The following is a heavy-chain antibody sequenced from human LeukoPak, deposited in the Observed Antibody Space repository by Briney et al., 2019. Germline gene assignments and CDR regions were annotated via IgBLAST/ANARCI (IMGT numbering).Heavy chain of an antibody. CDR3: ARDSGSYYVFDY. CDR1: GYTFTGYY. V-gene: IGHV1-2*02. Sequence: GASVKVSCRASGYTFTGYYMHWVRQAPGQGLEWMGWINPNSGGTNYAQKFQGRVTMTRDTSISTAYMELSRLRSDDTAVYYCARDSGSYYVFDYWGQGTLVTVSS. CDR2: INPNSGGT. D-gene: IGHD1-26*01. J-gene: IGHJ4*02.